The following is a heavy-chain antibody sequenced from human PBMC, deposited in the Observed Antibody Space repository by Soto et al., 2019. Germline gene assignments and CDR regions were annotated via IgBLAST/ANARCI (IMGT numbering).Heavy chain of an antibody. D-gene: IGHD3-10*01. CDR1: GFTFTNCW. J-gene: IGHJ6*02. V-gene: IGHV5-51*01. CDR2: IYPGDSET. CDR3: ASPLLWFGASPGRYYYYGMDV. Sequence: GESLKISCGGSGFTFTNCWIAWVRQMPGKGLEWKVIIYPGDSETSYSPSFQGLVIISADKSINTAYLQWSSLKASDTAMYYCASPLLWFGASPGRYYYYGMDVWGQGTTVTVSS.